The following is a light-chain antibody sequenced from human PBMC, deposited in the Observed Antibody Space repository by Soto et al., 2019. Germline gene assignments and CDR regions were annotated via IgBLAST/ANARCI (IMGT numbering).Light chain of an antibody. J-gene: IGKJ1*01. Sequence: ENMLTQNQRTLSLYPGERDTLSRRASQSISSSYSAWYQQKPGQAPRLLIYGASSRATGIPDRFSGSGSRTDFTLTISRLEPEDFAVYYCQQYGSSPPWTFGQGTKV. V-gene: IGKV3-20*01. CDR3: QQYGSSPPWT. CDR1: QSISSSY. CDR2: GAS.